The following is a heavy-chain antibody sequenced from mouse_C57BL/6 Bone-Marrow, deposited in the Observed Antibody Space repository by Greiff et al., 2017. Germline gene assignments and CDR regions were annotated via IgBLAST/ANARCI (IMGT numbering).Heavy chain of an antibody. CDR1: GYAFSTYW. Sequence: QVQLKESGAELVKPGASVKISCKVSGYAFSTYWMNWVKQRPGQGLEWIGQIYPGDGDTNYNGKVKGKATLTADKSSNTAYMQLSSLTSEDSAVYFCARDWDYFDYWGKGTTRTVSA. CDR2: IYPGDGDT. D-gene: IGHD4-1*01. V-gene: IGHV1-80*01. CDR3: ARDWDYFDY. J-gene: IGHJ2*01.